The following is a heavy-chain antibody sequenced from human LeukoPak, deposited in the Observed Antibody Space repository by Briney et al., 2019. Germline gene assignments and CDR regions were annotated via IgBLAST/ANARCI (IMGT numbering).Heavy chain of an antibody. CDR1: GYSFTTYW. CDR2: IYPGDSDT. D-gene: IGHD6-19*01. Sequence: GESLKISCKVSGYSFTTYWIGWVRQMPGKGLEWMGIIYPGDSDTRYSPSFQGQVTISADKSISTAYLQWSSLKASDTAMYCCARQKTSGWYYFDYWGQGTLVTVSS. J-gene: IGHJ4*02. V-gene: IGHV5-51*01. CDR3: ARQKTSGWYYFDY.